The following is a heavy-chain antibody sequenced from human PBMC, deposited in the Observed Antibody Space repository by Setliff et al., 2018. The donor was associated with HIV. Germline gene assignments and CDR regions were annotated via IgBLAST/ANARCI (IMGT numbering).Heavy chain of an antibody. Sequence: GASVKVSCKASGYTFTNYYMHWVRQAPGQGLEWMGIINPSGGSTSHAQEFQGRVNMTRDTSTSTVHMEVSSLRSEDTAVYYCAREGSFVPAAPLGNGNRILDFWGQGTLVTVSS. CDR1: GYTFTNYY. V-gene: IGHV1-46*01. J-gene: IGHJ4*02. D-gene: IGHD2-2*01. CDR2: INPSGGST. CDR3: AREGSFVPAAPLGNGNRILDF.